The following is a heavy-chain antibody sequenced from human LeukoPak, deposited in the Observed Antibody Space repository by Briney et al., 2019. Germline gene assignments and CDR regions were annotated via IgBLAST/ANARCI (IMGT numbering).Heavy chain of an antibody. CDR2: ISSSGTTI. CDR3: AELGITMIGGV. Sequence: GGSLRLSCAASGFIFSSYEMNWVRQAPGKGLEWVSYISSSGTTIYYADSVKGRFTISRDNAKNSLYLQMNSLRAEDTAVYYCAELGITMIGGVWGKGTTVTISS. V-gene: IGHV3-48*03. CDR1: GFIFSSYE. D-gene: IGHD3-10*02. J-gene: IGHJ6*04.